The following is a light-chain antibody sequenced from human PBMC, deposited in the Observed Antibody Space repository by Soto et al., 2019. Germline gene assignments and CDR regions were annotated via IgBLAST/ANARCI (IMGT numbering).Light chain of an antibody. CDR1: SSNVGSYKL. CDR3: CSSGGSPQYV. CDR2: EVN. J-gene: IGLJ1*01. Sequence: QSALTQPASVSGSPGKSITISCTGTSSNVGSYKLVSWYQQHPGKAPKLMIFEVNKRPSGVSNRFSGSKSGDTASLTICGLKVEDEADYYCCSSGGSPQYVFGPGTKVTVX. V-gene: IGLV2-23*02.